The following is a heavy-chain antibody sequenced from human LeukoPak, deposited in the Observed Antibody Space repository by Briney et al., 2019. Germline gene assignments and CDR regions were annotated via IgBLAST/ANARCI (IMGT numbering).Heavy chain of an antibody. J-gene: IGHJ4*02. CDR2: INSDGSSR. Sequence: GGSLRLSCPASGFTFGNYWMHWVRPAAGRGRVWVSRINSDGSSRNYADSVKGRFTISRDNAKNTLYMQMNSLRAEDTAVYYCASASSHRIAAGGDYWGQGTLVTVSS. CDR3: ASASSHRIAAGGDY. D-gene: IGHD6-13*01. CDR1: GFTFGNYW. V-gene: IGHV3-74*01.